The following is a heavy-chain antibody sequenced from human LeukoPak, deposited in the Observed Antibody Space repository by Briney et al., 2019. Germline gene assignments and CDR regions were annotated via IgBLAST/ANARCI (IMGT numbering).Heavy chain of an antibody. J-gene: IGHJ4*02. V-gene: IGHV3-15*01. CDR2: IRSKTDGGTA. CDR1: GFTFSNAW. D-gene: IGHD3/OR15-3a*01. Sequence: GGSLRLSCAASGFTFSNAWMSWVRQAPGKGLDWVGRIRSKTDGGTADHAASVRGRFTISRDDSKNMLYLQMNSLKPEDTAVYYCSTWTDLYDYWGQGTLVTVSS. CDR3: STWTDLYDY.